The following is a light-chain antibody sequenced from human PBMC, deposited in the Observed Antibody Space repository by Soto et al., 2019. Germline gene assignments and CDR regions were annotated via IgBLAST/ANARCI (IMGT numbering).Light chain of an antibody. Sequence: QSVLTQPPSVSGAPGQRVTISCTGSSSNIGAGYDVHWYQQLPGTAPKLLLYDNINRPSGVPDRFSGSKSGTSASLAITGLQAEDEADYYSQSYDSSLSAVVFGGGTKLTVL. V-gene: IGLV1-40*01. CDR2: DNI. J-gene: IGLJ2*01. CDR3: QSYDSSLSAVV. CDR1: SSNIGAGYD.